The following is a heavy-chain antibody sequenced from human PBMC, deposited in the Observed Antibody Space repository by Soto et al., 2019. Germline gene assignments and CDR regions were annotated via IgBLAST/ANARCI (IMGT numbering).Heavy chain of an antibody. CDR1: GYTFTGYY. D-gene: IGHD3-3*01. CDR2: INPKSGGT. J-gene: IGHJ4*02. Sequence: QVQVVQSGTEVKKPGASVKVSCKASGYTFTGYYVHWVRQAPGQGLEWMGWINPKSGGTNYAQKFQGRVTMTRDTSIRPAYMELSRMRYDDTAIYYCSRGGITIFGVVDYWGQGTPVTVSS. CDR3: SRGGITIFGVVDY. V-gene: IGHV1-2*02.